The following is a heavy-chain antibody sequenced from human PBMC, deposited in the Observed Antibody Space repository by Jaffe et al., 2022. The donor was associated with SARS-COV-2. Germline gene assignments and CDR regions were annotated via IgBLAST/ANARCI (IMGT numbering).Heavy chain of an antibody. J-gene: IGHJ4*02. CDR3: ARQTDSCHDY. D-gene: IGHD2-2*01. Sequence: EVQLVESGGGLVQPGGSLKLSCAASGFTFSGSAMHWVRQASGKGLEWVGHIRSKANNYATAYAASVKGRFIISRDDSKNTAYLQMDSLTTEDTAVYYCARQTDSCHDYWGQGTLVTVSS. V-gene: IGHV3-73*01. CDR1: GFTFSGSA. CDR2: IRSKANNYAT.